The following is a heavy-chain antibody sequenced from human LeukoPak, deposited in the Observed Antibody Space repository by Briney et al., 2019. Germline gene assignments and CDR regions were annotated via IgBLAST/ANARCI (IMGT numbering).Heavy chain of an antibody. V-gene: IGHV4-39*01. D-gene: IGHD3-10*01. CDR1: GGSISSSSYY. Sequence: PSETLSLTCTVSGGSISSSSYYWGWIRQPPGKGLEWIGSIYYSGSTYYNPSLKSRVTISVDTSKNQFSLKLSSVTAADTAVYYCARLYGSGSYSFLYYFDYWGQGTLVTVSS. CDR3: ARLYGSGSYSFLYYFDY. J-gene: IGHJ4*02. CDR2: IYYSGST.